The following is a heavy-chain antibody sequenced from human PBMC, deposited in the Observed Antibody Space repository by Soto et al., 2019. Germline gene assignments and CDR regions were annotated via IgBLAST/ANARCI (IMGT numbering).Heavy chain of an antibody. J-gene: IGHJ4*02. D-gene: IGHD6-19*01. Sequence: GGSLRLSCAASGFTFSSYDMHWVRQATGKGLEWVSAIGTAGDTFYPGSVRGRFTISRENAKNSLYLQMNSLKIKDTGVYYCTTEFGYRSGQNDHWGQGTLVTVSS. CDR2: IGTAGDT. CDR1: GFTFSSYD. V-gene: IGHV3-13*01. CDR3: TTEFGYRSGQNDH.